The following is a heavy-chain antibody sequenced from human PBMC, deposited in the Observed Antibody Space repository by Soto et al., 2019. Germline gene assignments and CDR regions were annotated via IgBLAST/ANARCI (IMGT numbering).Heavy chain of an antibody. Sequence: SVKVSCKASVGTFSSYAISWVRQAPGQGLEWMGGIIPIFGTANYAQKFQGRVTITADESTSTAYMELSSLRSEDTAVYYCAVPTGFGELELLHWGQGTLVTVSS. CDR1: VGTFSSYA. D-gene: IGHD3-10*01. V-gene: IGHV1-69*13. J-gene: IGHJ4*02. CDR2: IIPIFGTA. CDR3: AVPTGFGELELLH.